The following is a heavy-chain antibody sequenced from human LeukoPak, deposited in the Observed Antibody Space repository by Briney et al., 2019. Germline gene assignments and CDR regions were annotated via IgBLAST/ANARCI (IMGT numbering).Heavy chain of an antibody. J-gene: IGHJ6*03. Sequence: GGSLRLSCAASGFTFSSYAMSWVRQTPGRGLEWVSTISGSGGSTYYADSVKGRFTISRDNSKNTLYLQMNSLRAEDTAVYYCAKDSTSIAARGDYYYMDVWGKGTTVTVSS. V-gene: IGHV3-23*01. CDR3: AKDSTSIAARGDYYYMDV. CDR2: ISGSGGST. CDR1: GFTFSSYA. D-gene: IGHD6-6*01.